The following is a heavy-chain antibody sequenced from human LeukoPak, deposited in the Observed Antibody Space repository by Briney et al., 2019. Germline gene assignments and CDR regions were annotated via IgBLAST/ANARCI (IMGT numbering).Heavy chain of an antibody. CDR3: ATIVRPSSICFDP. CDR1: GGSISTYY. CDR2: IYYSGYT. D-gene: IGHD1-26*01. V-gene: IGHV4-59*01. Sequence: SETLSLTCTVSGGSISTYYWSWIRQPPGKGLEWIGYIYYSGYTNYNPSLKSRVTISVDASKNQFSLKLSSVTAADTAVYYCATIVRPSSICFDPWGQGTLVTVSS. J-gene: IGHJ5*02.